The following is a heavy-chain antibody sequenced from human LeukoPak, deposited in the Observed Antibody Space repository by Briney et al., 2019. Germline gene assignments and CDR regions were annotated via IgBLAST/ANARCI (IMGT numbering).Heavy chain of an antibody. Sequence: GGSLRLSRAASGFTLDDYAMHGVRQAPGKGAEWGSGIGWNSGSMGSADYVTGRFTISRDNATNSLYLQMNRLTAEDTALSYCAKGEIVGATLFDFWGQGTLVTVSS. V-gene: IGHV3-9*01. CDR3: AKGEIVGATLFDF. D-gene: IGHD1-26*01. CDR1: GFTLDDYA. J-gene: IGHJ4*02. CDR2: IGWNSGSM.